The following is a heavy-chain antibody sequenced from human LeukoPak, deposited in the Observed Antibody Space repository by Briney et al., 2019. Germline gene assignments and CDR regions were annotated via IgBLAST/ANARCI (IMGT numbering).Heavy chain of an antibody. V-gene: IGHV4-39*01. CDR1: GVSISSTSYY. CDR2: IYYTGST. CDR3: ARRRRYYDSSGRPDAFDI. Sequence: PSETLSLTCTVSGVSISSTSYYWGWIRQPPGKGLEWIGSIYYTGSTYYNPSLKSRVTISVDTSKNQFSLKLSSVTAADTAVYYCARRRRYYDSSGRPDAFDIWGQGTMVTVSS. D-gene: IGHD3-22*01. J-gene: IGHJ3*02.